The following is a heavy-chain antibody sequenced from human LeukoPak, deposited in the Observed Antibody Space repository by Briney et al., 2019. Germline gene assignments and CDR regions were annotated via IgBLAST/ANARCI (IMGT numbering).Heavy chain of an antibody. CDR2: IKQDGSET. Sequence: GGSLRLSCAASGFTLSSHWMGWVRQPPGKGLEWVANIKQDGSETYYVGSVKGRFTISRDNSKNTLYLQMNSLRAEDTAVYYCARGYYYSSGISSPDYWGQGTLVTVSS. CDR3: ARGYYYSSGISSPDY. J-gene: IGHJ4*02. D-gene: IGHD3-10*01. CDR1: GFTLSSHW. V-gene: IGHV3-7*01.